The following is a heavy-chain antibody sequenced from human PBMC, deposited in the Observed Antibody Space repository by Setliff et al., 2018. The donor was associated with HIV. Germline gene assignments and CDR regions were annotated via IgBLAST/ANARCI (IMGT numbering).Heavy chain of an antibody. V-gene: IGHV5-51*01. D-gene: IGHD2-15*01. Sequence: GASLTISCKGSGYSFTSYWIGWVRQMPGKGLEWMGIIYPGDSDTRYSPSFQGQVTISADKSISTAYLQWSSLKASDTAMYYCARPCSGGSALGAFDIWGQGTMVTVSS. J-gene: IGHJ3*02. CDR3: ARPCSGGSALGAFDI. CDR2: IYPGDSDT. CDR1: GYSFTSYW.